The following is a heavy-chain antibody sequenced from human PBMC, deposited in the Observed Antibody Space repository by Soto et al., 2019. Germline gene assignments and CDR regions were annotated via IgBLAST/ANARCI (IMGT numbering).Heavy chain of an antibody. V-gene: IGHV1-3*01. CDR3: ARVHLYYYDSSGYPSFDY. J-gene: IGHJ4*02. D-gene: IGHD3-22*01. CDR1: GYTFTNYA. CDR2: INPGNGNT. Sequence: ASVKVSCKASGYTFTNYAIHWVRQAPGQRLEWMGWINPGNGNTKYSQNFQGRVTITSDTSASTAYMELSSLRSEDTAVYYCARVHLYYYDSSGYPSFDYWGQGTLVTVSS.